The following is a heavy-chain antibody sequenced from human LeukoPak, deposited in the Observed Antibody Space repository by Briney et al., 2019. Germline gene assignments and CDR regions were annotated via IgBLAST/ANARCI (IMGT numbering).Heavy chain of an antibody. V-gene: IGHV1-2*06. D-gene: IGHD3-10*01. J-gene: IGHJ5*02. Sequence: ASVKVSCKASGYTFTGYYMHWVRQAPGQGLEWMGRLNPNSGGTNYAQKFQGRVTMTRDTSISTAYMELSRLRSDDTAVYYCARDPRASITYYYGSGSYHPWGQGTLVTVSS. CDR3: ARDPRASITYYYGSGSYHP. CDR1: GYTFTGYY. CDR2: LNPNSGGT.